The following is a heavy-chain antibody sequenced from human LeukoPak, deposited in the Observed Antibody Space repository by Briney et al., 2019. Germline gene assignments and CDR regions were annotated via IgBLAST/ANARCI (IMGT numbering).Heavy chain of an antibody. D-gene: IGHD3-10*01. V-gene: IGHV1-18*04. J-gene: IGHJ6*02. Sequence: ASVKVSCKASGYTFTDYYIHWVRQAPGQGLEWMGWISAYNGNTNYAQKLQGRVTMTTDTSTSTAYMELRSLRSDDTAVYYCARESQYYYGSGSPGPLYYYYYYGMDVWGQGTTVTVSS. CDR1: GYTFTDYY. CDR2: ISAYNGNT. CDR3: ARESQYYYGSGSPGPLYYYYYYGMDV.